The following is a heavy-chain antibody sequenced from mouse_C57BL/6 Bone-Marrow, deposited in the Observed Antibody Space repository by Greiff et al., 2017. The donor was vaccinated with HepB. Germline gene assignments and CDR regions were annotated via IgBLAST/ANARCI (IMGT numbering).Heavy chain of an antibody. V-gene: IGHV5-4*03. CDR2: ISDGGSYT. J-gene: IGHJ4*01. CDR1: GFTFSSYA. D-gene: IGHD1-1*01. Sequence: EVMLVESGGGLVKPGGSLKLSCAASGFTFSSYAMSWVRQTPEKRLEWVATISDGGSYTYYPDNVKGRFTISRDNAKNNLYLQMSHLKSEDTAMYYCARGAVVGMDYWGQGTSVTVSS. CDR3: ARGAVVGMDY.